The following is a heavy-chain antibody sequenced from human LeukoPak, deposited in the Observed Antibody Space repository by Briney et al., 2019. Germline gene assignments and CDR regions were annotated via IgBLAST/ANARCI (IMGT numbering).Heavy chain of an antibody. J-gene: IGHJ5*02. V-gene: IGHV1-18*01. Sequence: GASVKVSCKASGYTFTSYGLSWVRQAPGQGVEWMGWISAYNGNTNYAQKLQGRVTMTTDTSTSTAYMELRSLRSDDTAVYYCARGTGVVPAAIRDYNWFDPWGQGTLVTVSS. CDR2: ISAYNGNT. CDR1: GYTFTSYG. D-gene: IGHD2-2*02. CDR3: ARGTGVVPAAIRDYNWFDP.